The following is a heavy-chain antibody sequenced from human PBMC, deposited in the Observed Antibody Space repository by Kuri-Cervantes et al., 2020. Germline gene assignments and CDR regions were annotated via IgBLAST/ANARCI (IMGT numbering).Heavy chain of an antibody. CDR1: GFTFDDYG. D-gene: IGHD2-2*01. CDR2: ISGSDNTI. J-gene: IGHJ4*02. Sequence: GGSLRLSCAASGFTFDDYGMSWVRQAPGKGLEWVSYISGSDNTISYADSVKGRFTISRDNAKNSLYLQMNSLRAEDTAVYYCARDSRLFDYWGQGSLVTVSS. CDR3: ARDSRLFDY. V-gene: IGHV3-11*04.